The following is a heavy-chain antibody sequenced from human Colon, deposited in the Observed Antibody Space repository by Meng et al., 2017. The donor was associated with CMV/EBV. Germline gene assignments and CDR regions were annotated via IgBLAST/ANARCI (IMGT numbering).Heavy chain of an antibody. J-gene: IGHJ4*02. CDR3: AKGLSASQYYFDS. CDR2: ISGSGYSA. Sequence: TWIRQPPGKGLEWVSRISGSGYSADYADSVKGRFTISRDNSKNTLFLQMNSLRVEDTAVYYCAKGLSASQYYFDSWGQGTLVTVSS. V-gene: IGHV3-23*01. D-gene: IGHD3-16*01.